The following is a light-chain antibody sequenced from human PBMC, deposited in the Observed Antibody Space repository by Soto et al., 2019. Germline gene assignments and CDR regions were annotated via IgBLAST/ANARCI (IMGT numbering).Light chain of an antibody. CDR1: QSVSSTY. CDR3: QKYGTSPPFT. V-gene: IGKV3-20*01. J-gene: IGKJ2*01. Sequence: EIVLTQSPGTLSLSPGERATLSCRASQSVSSTYLAWYQQKPGQAPRVLVYGASNRATGIPDRFSGSGSGTDFTLTISRLEPKDFAVYFCQKYGTSPPFTFGQGTK. CDR2: GAS.